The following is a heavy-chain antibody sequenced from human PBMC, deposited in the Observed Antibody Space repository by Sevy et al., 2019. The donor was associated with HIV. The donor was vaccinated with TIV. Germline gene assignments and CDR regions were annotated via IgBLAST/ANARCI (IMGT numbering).Heavy chain of an antibody. CDR2: INHSGST. Sequence: SETLSLTCAVYGGSFSGYYWSWIRQPPGKGLEWIGEINHSGSTNYNPSLKSRVTISVDTSKNQFSLKLSSVTAADTAVYYCARGVIDRAFDYWGQRTLVTVSS. V-gene: IGHV4-34*01. CDR3: ARGVIDRAFDY. D-gene: IGHD3-22*01. J-gene: IGHJ4*02. CDR1: GGSFSGYY.